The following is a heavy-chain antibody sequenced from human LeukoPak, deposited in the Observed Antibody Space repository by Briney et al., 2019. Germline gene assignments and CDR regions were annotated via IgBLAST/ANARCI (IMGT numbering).Heavy chain of an antibody. CDR1: GFTFSSYS. Sequence: GGSLRLSCAASGFTFSSYSMNWVRQAPGKGLEWVSSISSSSSYIYYADSVKGRFTISRDNAKNSLYPQMNSLRAEDTAVYYCARDATIFGVVITDYWGQGTLVTVSS. CDR2: ISSSSSYI. V-gene: IGHV3-21*01. CDR3: ARDATIFGVVITDY. D-gene: IGHD3-3*01. J-gene: IGHJ4*02.